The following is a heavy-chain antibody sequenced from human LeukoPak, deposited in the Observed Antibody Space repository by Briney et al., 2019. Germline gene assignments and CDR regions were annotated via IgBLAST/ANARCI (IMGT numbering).Heavy chain of an antibody. Sequence: SGTLSLTCTVSDGSITRSSYYWGWIGQTPGEGLDWIGSIYYSGITYCNPSLQGRVTMSVDTSKNQFSLKLNSVTVADTAVYYCARLRVTTGFDYWDQGIPITVSS. CDR2: IYYSGIT. D-gene: IGHD2-21*02. CDR3: ARLRVTTGFDY. J-gene: IGHJ4*02. V-gene: IGHV4-39*01. CDR1: DGSITRSSYY.